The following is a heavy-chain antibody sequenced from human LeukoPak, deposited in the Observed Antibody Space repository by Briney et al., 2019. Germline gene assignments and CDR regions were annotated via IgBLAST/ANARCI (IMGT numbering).Heavy chain of an antibody. V-gene: IGHV4-4*07. D-gene: IGHD6-13*01. J-gene: IGHJ4*02. CDR2: IYTSGST. Sequence: SGTLSLTCSVSGGSISSYYWSWIRQPAGKGLEWIGRIYTSGSTNYNPSLKSRVTMSVDTSKNQFSLKLSSVTAADTAVYYCARPGILAAAGTGYDYWGQGTLVTVSS. CDR3: ARPGILAAAGTGYDY. CDR1: GGSISSYY.